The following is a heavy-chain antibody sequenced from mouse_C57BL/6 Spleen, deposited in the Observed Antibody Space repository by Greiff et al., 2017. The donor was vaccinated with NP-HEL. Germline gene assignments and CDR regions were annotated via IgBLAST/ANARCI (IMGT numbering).Heavy chain of an antibody. CDR3: AIYYYGSSPHY. Sequence: QVHVKQPGAELVRPGSSVKLSCKASGYTFTSYWMDWVKQRPGQGLEWIGNIYPSDSETHYNQKFKDKATLTVDKSSSTAYMQLSSLTSEDSAVYYCAIYYYGSSPHYWGQGTTLTVSS. J-gene: IGHJ2*01. D-gene: IGHD1-1*01. CDR2: IYPSDSET. CDR1: GYTFTSYW. V-gene: IGHV1-61*01.